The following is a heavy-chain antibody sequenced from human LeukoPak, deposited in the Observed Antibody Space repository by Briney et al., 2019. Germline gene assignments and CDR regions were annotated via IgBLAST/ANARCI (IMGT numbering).Heavy chain of an antibody. J-gene: IGHJ4*02. Sequence: GGSLRLSCVASGFTFSSYEMNWVRQAPGKGLEWVSYISSSGSTIYYADSVKGRFTISRDNAKNSLYLQMNSLRAEDTAVYYCARDRGTYGSGSDFDYWGQGTLVTVSS. V-gene: IGHV3-48*03. CDR2: ISSSGSTI. CDR1: GFTFSSYE. CDR3: ARDRGTYGSGSDFDY. D-gene: IGHD3-10*01.